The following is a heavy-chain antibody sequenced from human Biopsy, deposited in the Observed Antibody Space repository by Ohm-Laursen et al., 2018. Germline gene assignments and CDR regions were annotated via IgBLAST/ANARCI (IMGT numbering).Heavy chain of an antibody. CDR2: ISDGGTTI. Sequence: SLRLSCAASGFPFSDYYMRWIRQAPGKGLDWVSYISDGGTTIYYADSVKGRFTTSRDNAKQSVHLQMNSLRAEDTAVYYCVTEVGGVSSWYNNWGQGTLVTVSS. CDR3: VTEVGGVSSWYNN. V-gene: IGHV3-11*01. J-gene: IGHJ4*02. CDR1: GFPFSDYY. D-gene: IGHD3-3*01.